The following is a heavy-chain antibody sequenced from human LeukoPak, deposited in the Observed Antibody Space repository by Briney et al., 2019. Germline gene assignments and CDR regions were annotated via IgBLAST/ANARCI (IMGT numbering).Heavy chain of an antibody. D-gene: IGHD3-22*01. J-gene: IGHJ4*02. CDR3: ARKLYDSSRYGQTYYFDY. Sequence: ASVKVSCKASGYTFTSYWISWVRQAPGQGLEWMGWISPYNGNTNYAQKLQGRVTMTTDTSTSTAYMDLRSLRSDDTAVYYCARKLYDSSRYGQTYYFDYWGQGTLVTVSS. CDR2: ISPYNGNT. V-gene: IGHV1-18*01. CDR1: GYTFTSYW.